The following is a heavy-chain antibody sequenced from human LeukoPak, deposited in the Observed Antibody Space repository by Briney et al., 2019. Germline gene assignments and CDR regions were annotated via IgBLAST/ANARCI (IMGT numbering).Heavy chain of an antibody. CDR1: GGSISSGGYY. CDR3: ARACSSWYVVDY. J-gene: IGHJ4*02. V-gene: IGHV4-61*08. CDR2: IYYSGST. Sequence: SETLSLTCTVSGGSISSGGYYWSWIRQPPGKGLEWIGYIYYSGSTNYNPSLKSRVTISVDTSKNQFSLKLSSVTAADTAVYYCARACSSWYVVDYWGQGTLVTVSS. D-gene: IGHD6-13*01.